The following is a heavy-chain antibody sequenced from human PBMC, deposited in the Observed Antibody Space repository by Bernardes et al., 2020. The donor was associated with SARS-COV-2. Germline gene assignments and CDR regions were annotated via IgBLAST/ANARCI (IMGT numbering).Heavy chain of an antibody. J-gene: IGHJ4*02. CDR2: MNPTSGST. V-gene: IGHV1-8*01. Sequence: ASVKASCKASGFNFPSYEISWVRQASGQGLEWMGRMNPTSGSTGYAQKFQGRVTMTRDTSISTAYMELTGLTSEDAAVYFCARSIPLSSGWFHLDYWGPGTVVIVSS. CDR1: GFNFPSYE. D-gene: IGHD6-19*01. CDR3: ARSIPLSSGWFHLDY.